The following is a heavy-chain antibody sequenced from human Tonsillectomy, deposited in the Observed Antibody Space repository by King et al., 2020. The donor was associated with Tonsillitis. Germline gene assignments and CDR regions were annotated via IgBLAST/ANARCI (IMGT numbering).Heavy chain of an antibody. CDR2: ISYDGSNK. Sequence: VQLVESGGGVVQPGRSLRLSCAASGFIFSSYPMHWVRQAPGKGLEWVAVISYDGSNKYYADSAKGRFTISRDNSKNKLYLQMNSLRPEDTAVYYCARAQIPPDESYFYSYGMDVWGQGTTVTASS. CDR3: ARAQIPPDESYFYSYGMDV. V-gene: IGHV3-30-3*01. J-gene: IGHJ6*02. CDR1: GFIFSSYP. D-gene: IGHD1-14*01.